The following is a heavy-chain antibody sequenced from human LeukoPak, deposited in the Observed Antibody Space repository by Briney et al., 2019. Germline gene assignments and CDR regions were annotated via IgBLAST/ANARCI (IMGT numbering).Heavy chain of an antibody. V-gene: IGHV5-51*01. J-gene: IGHJ6*03. CDR1: GYSFTSYW. CDR2: IYPGDSDT. Sequence: GESLKISCKGSGYSFTSYWIGWVRQMPGKGLEWMGIIYPGDSDTRYSPSFQGQVTISADKSISTAYLQWSSLKASDTAMYYCARHGPYSSGSPNYYYYMDVWGKGTTVTVSS. CDR3: ARHGPYSSGSPNYYYYMDV. D-gene: IGHD6-19*01.